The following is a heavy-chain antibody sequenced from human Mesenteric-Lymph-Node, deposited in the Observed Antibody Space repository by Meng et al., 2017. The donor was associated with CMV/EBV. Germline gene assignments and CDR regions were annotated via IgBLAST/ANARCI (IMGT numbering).Heavy chain of an antibody. Sequence: GESLKISCAASGFTFSTYDMHWVRQAPGKGLEWVSFIQYDGSKKYYADSVKGRFTISRDNSKNTLYLQMNSLRAEDTAVYYCAPNSYDTSGPDYWGQGTLVTVSS. CDR2: IQYDGSKK. V-gene: IGHV3-30*02. J-gene: IGHJ4*02. CDR3: APNSYDTSGPDY. CDR1: GFTFSTYD. D-gene: IGHD3-22*01.